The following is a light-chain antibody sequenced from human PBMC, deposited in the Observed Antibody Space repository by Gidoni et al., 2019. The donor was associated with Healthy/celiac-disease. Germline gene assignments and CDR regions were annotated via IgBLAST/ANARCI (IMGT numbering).Light chain of an antibody. CDR2: EGS. CDR1: SSDFGSYNL. Sequence: QSALTQSASVSGSPGQSITISCTGTSSDFGSYNLVSWYQQHPGKAPKLMIYEGSKRPSGVSNRFSGSKSGNTASLTISGLQAEDEADYYCCSYAGSSTWVFGGGTKLTVL. J-gene: IGLJ3*02. V-gene: IGLV2-23*01. CDR3: CSYAGSSTWV.